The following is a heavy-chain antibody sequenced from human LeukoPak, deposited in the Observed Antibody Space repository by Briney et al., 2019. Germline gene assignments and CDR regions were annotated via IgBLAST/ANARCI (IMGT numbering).Heavy chain of an antibody. D-gene: IGHD1-26*01. CDR3: ARDGYSGSSLFDY. Sequence: SETLSLTCTVSGGSISSHCWSWIRQPPGKGLEWIGYIHYSGSTNYNPSLKSRVTISVDTSKNQFSLKLSSVTAADTAVYYCARDGYSGSSLFDYWGQGTLVTVSS. V-gene: IGHV4-59*11. CDR2: IHYSGST. CDR1: GGSISSHC. J-gene: IGHJ4*02.